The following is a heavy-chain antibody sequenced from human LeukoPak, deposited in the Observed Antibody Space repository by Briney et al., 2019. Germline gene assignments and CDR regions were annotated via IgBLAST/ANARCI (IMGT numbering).Heavy chain of an antibody. CDR3: ARDQGWLTMIVLAPDY. J-gene: IGHJ4*02. CDR1: GFTFSSYG. V-gene: IGHV3-30*19. CDR2: ISYDGSNK. D-gene: IGHD3-22*01. Sequence: GGSLRLSCAASGFTFSSYGMHWVRQAPGKGLEWVAVISYDGSNKYYADSVKGRFTISRDNSKNTLYLQMNSLRAEDTAVYYCARDQGWLTMIVLAPDYWGQGTLVTVSS.